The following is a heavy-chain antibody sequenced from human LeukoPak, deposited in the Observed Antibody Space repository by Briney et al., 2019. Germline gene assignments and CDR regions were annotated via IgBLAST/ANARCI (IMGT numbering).Heavy chain of an antibody. CDR3: AREADSHMGLQLGHDAFDI. Sequence: PSQTLSLTCTVSGGSMSSGTYYWSWIRQPPGKGLEWIGYIYYSGSTNYNPSLKSRVTISVDTSKNQFSLKLSSVTAADTAVYYCAREADSHMGLQLGHDAFDIWGQGTMVTVSS. CDR2: IYYSGST. J-gene: IGHJ3*02. D-gene: IGHD5-24*01. CDR1: GGSMSSGTYY. V-gene: IGHV4-61*01.